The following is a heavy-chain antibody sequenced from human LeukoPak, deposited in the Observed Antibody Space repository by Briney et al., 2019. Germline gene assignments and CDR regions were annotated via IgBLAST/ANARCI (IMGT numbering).Heavy chain of an antibody. V-gene: IGHV1-18*01. J-gene: IGHJ5*02. CDR2: ISAYNGNT. CDR1: GYTFTSYG. D-gene: IGHD3-10*01. Sequence: GASVKVSCKASGYTFTSYGISWVRQAPGQGLEWMGWISAYNGNTNYAQKLQGRVTMTTDTSTSTAYMELRSLRSDDTAVYYCARGPWFGELLRYWFDPWGQGTLVTVSS. CDR3: ARGPWFGELLRYWFDP.